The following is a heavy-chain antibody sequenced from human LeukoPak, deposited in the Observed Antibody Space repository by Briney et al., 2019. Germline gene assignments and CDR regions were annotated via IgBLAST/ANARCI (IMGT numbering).Heavy chain of an antibody. Sequence: VGSLRLSCAASGFTFSSYSMNWVRQAPGKGLEWVSSISSSSSYIYYADSVKGRFTISRDNAKNSLYLQMNSLRAEDTAVYYCARDTYDFWSGSHMDVWGKGTTVTVSS. V-gene: IGHV3-21*01. D-gene: IGHD3-3*01. CDR1: GFTFSSYS. CDR3: ARDTYDFWSGSHMDV. CDR2: ISSSSSYI. J-gene: IGHJ6*03.